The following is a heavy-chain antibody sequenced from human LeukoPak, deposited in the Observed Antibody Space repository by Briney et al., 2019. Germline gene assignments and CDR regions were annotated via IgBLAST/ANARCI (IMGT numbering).Heavy chain of an antibody. J-gene: IGHJ4*02. CDR1: GGSISSGGYY. Sequence: PSETLTLTCTVSGGSISSGGYYWSWIRQHPGKGLEWIGYIYYSGSTYYNPSLKSRVTISVDTSKNQFSLKLSSVTAADTAVYYCAREVGYGDYGGYFDYWGQETLVTVSS. CDR3: AREVGYGDYGGYFDY. CDR2: IYYSGST. V-gene: IGHV4-31*03. D-gene: IGHD4-17*01.